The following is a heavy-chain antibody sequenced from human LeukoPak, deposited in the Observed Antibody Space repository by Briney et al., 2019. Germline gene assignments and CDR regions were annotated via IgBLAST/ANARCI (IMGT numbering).Heavy chain of an antibody. CDR3: ARGLEIAAAHSP. J-gene: IGHJ5*02. Sequence: SETLSLTCTVSGGSISSYYWSWIRQPPGKGLEWIGYIYYSGSTNYNPSLKSRVTISVDTSKIQFSLKLSSVTAADTAVYYCARGLEIAAAHSPWGQGTLVTVSS. D-gene: IGHD6-13*01. CDR1: GGSISSYY. CDR2: IYYSGST. V-gene: IGHV4-59*08.